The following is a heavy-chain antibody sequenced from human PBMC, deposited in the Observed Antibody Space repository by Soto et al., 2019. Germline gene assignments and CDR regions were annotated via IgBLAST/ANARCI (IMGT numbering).Heavy chain of an antibody. D-gene: IGHD6-13*01. Sequence: EVQLLESGGGLVQPGGSLRLSCAASGFTFSNYAVTWVRQAPGKGLEWVSTISGSGGSTYYVDSVKGRFTISRDNSKNTLYLQMNSLRADDTAVYYCAKDQGSSWYEIDYWGQGTLVTVSS. CDR3: AKDQGSSWYEIDY. V-gene: IGHV3-23*01. CDR2: ISGSGGST. J-gene: IGHJ4*02. CDR1: GFTFSNYA.